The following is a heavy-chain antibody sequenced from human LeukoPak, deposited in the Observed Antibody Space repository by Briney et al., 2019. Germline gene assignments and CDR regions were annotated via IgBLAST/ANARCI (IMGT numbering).Heavy chain of an antibody. Sequence: SVKVSCTASGGTFSSYAISWVRQAPGQELEWMGGIIPIFGTANYAQKFQGRVTITTDESTSTAYMELSSLRSEDTAVYYCARSRITGTDFDYWGQGTLVTVSS. CDR1: GGTFSSYA. D-gene: IGHD1-20*01. J-gene: IGHJ4*02. CDR2: IIPIFGTA. CDR3: ARSRITGTDFDY. V-gene: IGHV1-69*05.